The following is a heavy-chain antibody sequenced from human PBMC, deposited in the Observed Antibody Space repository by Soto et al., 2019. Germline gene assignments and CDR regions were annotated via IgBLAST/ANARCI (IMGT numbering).Heavy chain of an antibody. Sequence: PGESLKISCKGSGYSFTSYWIGWVRQMPGKGLEWMGIIYPGNSDTRYSPSFQGQVTISADKSISTAYLQWSSLKASDTAMYYCARTSAAGKYYYGMDVWGQGTTVTVSS. CDR1: GYSFTSYW. V-gene: IGHV5-51*01. CDR2: IYPGNSDT. D-gene: IGHD6-13*01. J-gene: IGHJ6*02. CDR3: ARTSAAGKYYYGMDV.